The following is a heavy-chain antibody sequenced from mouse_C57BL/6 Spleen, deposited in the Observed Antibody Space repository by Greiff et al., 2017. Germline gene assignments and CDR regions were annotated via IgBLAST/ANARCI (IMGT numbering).Heavy chain of an antibody. V-gene: IGHV1-82*01. J-gene: IGHJ4*01. D-gene: IGHD3-2*02. CDR3: ASSAQAHYAMDY. CDR2: IYPGDGDT. Sequence: VQLQQSGPELVKPGASVKISCKASGYAFSSSWMNWVKQRPGKGLEWIGRIYPGDGDTNYNGKFKGKATLTADKASSTAYMQLSSLTSEDSAVYFCASSAQAHYAMDYWGQRTSVTVAS. CDR1: GYAFSSSW.